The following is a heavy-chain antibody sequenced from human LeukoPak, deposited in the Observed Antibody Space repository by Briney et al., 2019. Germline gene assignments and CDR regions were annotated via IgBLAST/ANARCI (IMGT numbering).Heavy chain of an antibody. D-gene: IGHD6-6*01. V-gene: IGHV3-23*01. CDR1: GFTFSSYA. CDR3: ARGKASSSSGY. J-gene: IGHJ4*02. CDR2: ISGSGGST. Sequence: GGSLRLSCAASGFTFSSYAMSWVRQAPGKGLEWVSAISGSGGSTYYADSVKGRFTISRDNAKNSLYLQVNSLRAEDTAVYYCARGKASSSSGYWGQGTLVTVSS.